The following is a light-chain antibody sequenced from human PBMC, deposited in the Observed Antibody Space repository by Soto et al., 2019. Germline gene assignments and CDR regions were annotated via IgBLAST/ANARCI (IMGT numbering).Light chain of an antibody. J-gene: IGLJ2*01. CDR3: GSYTSMSTVV. V-gene: IGLV2-14*01. Sequence: QSALTQPASVSGSPGQSFTISCTGTSSDVGGYNFVSWYQQPPGKAPKLIFYEVSDRPAGVANRFSGSKSGNTASRTISGLQAEDEADYYCGSYTSMSTVVFGGGTKLTVL. CDR1: SSDVGGYNF. CDR2: EVS.